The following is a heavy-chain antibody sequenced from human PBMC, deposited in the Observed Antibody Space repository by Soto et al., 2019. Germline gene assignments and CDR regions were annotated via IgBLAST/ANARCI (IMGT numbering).Heavy chain of an antibody. D-gene: IGHD3-22*01. CDR2: IYYSGST. CDR1: GGSISSYY. CDR3: ARGDTYYYDSSGYYYRY. J-gene: IGHJ4*02. Sequence: KTSETLSLTCTVSGGSISSYYWSWIRQPPGKGLEWIGYIYYSGSTNYNPSLKSRVTISVDTSKNQFSLKLSSVTAADTAVYYCARGDTYYYDSSGYYYRYWGQGTLVTVSS. V-gene: IGHV4-59*01.